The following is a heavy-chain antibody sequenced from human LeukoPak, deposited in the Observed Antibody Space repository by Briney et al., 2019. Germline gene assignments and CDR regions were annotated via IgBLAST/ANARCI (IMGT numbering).Heavy chain of an antibody. CDR2: IRSKANSYAT. V-gene: IGHV3-73*01. J-gene: IGHJ4*02. D-gene: IGHD4-17*01. Sequence: GGSLRLSCAASGVTFSGSAMHWVRQASGKGLEWVGRIRSKANSYATAYAASVKGRFTISRDDSKNTAYLQMNSLKTEDTAVYYCTRQAVTTVIDYWGQGTLVTVSS. CDR1: GVTFSGSA. CDR3: TRQAVTTVIDY.